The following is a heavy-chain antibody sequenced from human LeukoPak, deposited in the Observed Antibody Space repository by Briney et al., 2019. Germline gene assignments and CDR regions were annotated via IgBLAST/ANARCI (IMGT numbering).Heavy chain of an antibody. CDR3: ARSDVLPGDY. J-gene: IGHJ4*02. D-gene: IGHD6-6*01. CDR1: GYTFENYG. CDR2: ISGHNNNA. Sequence: ASVQVSCKASGYTFENYGIMWGRQAPGQRLEWMGWISGHNNNAKYAQKVQGRVTMTTDTSTGTAYLEMRSLTSDDTAVYYCARSDVLPGDYWGQGTLVTVSS. V-gene: IGHV1-18*01.